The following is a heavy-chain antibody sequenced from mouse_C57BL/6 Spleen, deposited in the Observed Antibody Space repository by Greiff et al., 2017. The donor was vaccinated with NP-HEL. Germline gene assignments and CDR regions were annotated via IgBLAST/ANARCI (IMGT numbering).Heavy chain of an antibody. V-gene: IGHV5-4*01. Sequence: EVQRVESGGGLVKPGGSLKLSCAASGFTFSSYAMSWVRQTPEKRLEWVATISDGGSYTYYPDNVKGRFTISRDNAKNNLYLQMSHLKSEDTAMYYCARLMVTTAYWGQGTSVTVSS. D-gene: IGHD2-2*01. CDR2: ISDGGSYT. J-gene: IGHJ4*01. CDR1: GFTFSSYA. CDR3: ARLMVTTAY.